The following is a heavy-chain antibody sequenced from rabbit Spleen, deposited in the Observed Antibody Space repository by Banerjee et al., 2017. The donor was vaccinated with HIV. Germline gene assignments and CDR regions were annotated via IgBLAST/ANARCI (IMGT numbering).Heavy chain of an antibody. Sequence: QSLEESGGDLVKPGASLTLTCTASGFTISSSYWICWVRQAPGKGLEWVACIDTDSDSTYYANWVNGRFTISKTSSTVDLKMTSLTAADTATYFCARDFGGYAGYALWGPGTLVTVS. J-gene: IGHJ4*01. CDR3: ARDFGGYAGYAL. V-gene: IGHV1S40*01. CDR2: IDTDSDST. D-gene: IGHD7-1*01. CDR1: GFTISSSYW.